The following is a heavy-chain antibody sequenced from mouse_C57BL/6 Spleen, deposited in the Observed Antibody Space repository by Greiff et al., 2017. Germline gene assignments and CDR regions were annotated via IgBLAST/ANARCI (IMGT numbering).Heavy chain of an antibody. D-gene: IGHD2-3*01. Sequence: QVQLQQSGAELVRPGASVKMSCKASGYTFTSYNMPWVKQTPRQGLEWIGAIYPGNGDTSYNQKFKGKATLTVDKSSSTAYLQLSSLTSEDSAVYFCARCDEYFDYWGEGTTLTVSS. CDR2: IYPGNGDT. CDR3: ARCDEYFDY. V-gene: IGHV1-12*01. CDR1: GYTFTSYN. J-gene: IGHJ2*01.